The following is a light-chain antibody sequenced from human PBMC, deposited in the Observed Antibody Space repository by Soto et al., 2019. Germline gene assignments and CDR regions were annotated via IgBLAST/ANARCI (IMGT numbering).Light chain of an antibody. CDR3: HQYYSTPT. J-gene: IGKJ1*01. CDR1: QSVFYSSTNKNY. CDR2: WAS. Sequence: DIVMTQSPDSLAVSLGDRATINCKSSQSVFYSSTNKNYLAWYQQKPGQPPKLLIYWASARESGVPDRFSGSGSGTDFTLTISSLQAEDVAVYYCHQYYSTPTFGQGTKVEIK. V-gene: IGKV4-1*01.